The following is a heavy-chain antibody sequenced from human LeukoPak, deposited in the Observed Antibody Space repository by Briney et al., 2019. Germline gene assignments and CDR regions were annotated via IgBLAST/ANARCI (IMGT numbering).Heavy chain of an antibody. CDR2: IYYSGSN. CDR3: ARGKYSGGSYDLDD. CDR1: GGSISSCY. J-gene: IGHJ4*02. V-gene: IGHV4-59*12. Sequence: SETLSLTCTVSGGSISSCYWSWIRQPPGKGLEWMGCIYYSGSNNYEPSLKGRVTISGDKSKNQFSLKLSTVSAEDTAVYYCARGKYSGGSYDLDDWGQGTPVTVSA. D-gene: IGHD6-19*01.